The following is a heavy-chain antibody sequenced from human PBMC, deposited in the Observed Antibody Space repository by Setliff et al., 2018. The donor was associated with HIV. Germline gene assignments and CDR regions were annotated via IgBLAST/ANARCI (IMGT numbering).Heavy chain of an antibody. J-gene: IGHJ4*02. Sequence: GGSLRLSCAASGFTFTSYSMNWVRQAPGKGLEWVSSISSSSIYIYYADSVKGRFTISRDNAKNSLYLQMNSLRAEDTAVYYCARGPILHYYDSSPYYFDYWGQGTLVTVSS. D-gene: IGHD3-22*01. V-gene: IGHV3-21*01. CDR3: ARGPILHYYDSSPYYFDY. CDR2: ISSSSIYI. CDR1: GFTFTSYS.